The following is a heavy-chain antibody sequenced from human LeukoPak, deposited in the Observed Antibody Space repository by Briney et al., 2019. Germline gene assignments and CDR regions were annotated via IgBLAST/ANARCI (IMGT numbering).Heavy chain of an antibody. CDR3: AKGYTAMVRGPDY. CDR2: ISWNSGSI. J-gene: IGHJ4*02. D-gene: IGHD5-18*01. Sequence: GRSLRLSCAASGFTFDDYAMHWVRQAPGKGLEWVSGISWNSGSIGYADSVKGRFTISRDNAKNSLYLQMNSLRAEDTALYYCAKGYTAMVRGPDYWGQGTLVTVSS. CDR1: GFTFDDYA. V-gene: IGHV3-9*01.